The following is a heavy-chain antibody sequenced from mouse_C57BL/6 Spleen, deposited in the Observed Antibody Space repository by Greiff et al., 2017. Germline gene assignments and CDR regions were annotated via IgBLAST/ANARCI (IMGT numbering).Heavy chain of an antibody. J-gene: IGHJ1*03. Sequence: VQVVESGAELVRPGASVKLSCKASGYTFTDYYINWVKQRPGQGLEWIARIYPGSGNTYYNEKFKGKATLTAEKSSSTAYMQLSSLTSEDSAVYFCANEDFDVWGTGTTVTVSS. V-gene: IGHV1-76*01. CDR3: ANEDFDV. CDR2: IYPGSGNT. CDR1: GYTFTDYY.